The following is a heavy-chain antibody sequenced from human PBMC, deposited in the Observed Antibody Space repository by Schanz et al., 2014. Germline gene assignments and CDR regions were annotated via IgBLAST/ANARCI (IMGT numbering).Heavy chain of an antibody. V-gene: IGHV4-34*01. J-gene: IGHJ4*01. D-gene: IGHD2-2*01. CDR2: IHHSGST. CDR1: GGSFSGYY. CDR3: ARGEWSTSQFDY. Sequence: QVQLQQWGAGLLKPSETLPLTCAVYGGSFSGYYWTWIRQPPGKGLEWIGEIHHSGSTNYNPSLKSRVTISMDTSKTQFSLKLSSATAADTAVYYCARGEWSTSQFDYWGHGTLVTVSS.